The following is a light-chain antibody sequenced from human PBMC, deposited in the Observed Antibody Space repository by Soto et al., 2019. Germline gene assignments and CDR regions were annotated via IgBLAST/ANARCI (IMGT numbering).Light chain of an antibody. V-gene: IGKV4-1*01. CDR3: QQYYSTLFT. J-gene: IGKJ3*01. CDR2: WAS. Sequence: DIVMTQSPDSLAVSLGERATINCTSSQSVLYSSNNKNYLAWYQQKPGQPPKLLIYWASTRESWVPDRFSGSGSGTDFTLTISSLQAEDVAVYYCQQYYSTLFTFRPGTKVDIK. CDR1: QSVLYSSNNKNY.